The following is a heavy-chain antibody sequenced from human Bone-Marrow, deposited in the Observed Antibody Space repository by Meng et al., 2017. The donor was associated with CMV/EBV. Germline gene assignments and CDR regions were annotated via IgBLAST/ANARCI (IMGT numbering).Heavy chain of an antibody. CDR3: ARADRRVTTFGGVIGGVFGY. CDR1: GYTFTGYY. Sequence: ASVKVSCKASGYTFTGYYMHWVRQALGQGLEWMGWINPNSGGTNYAQKFQGRVTMTRDTSISTAYMELSRVRSDDTAVYYCARADRRVTTFGGVIGGVFGYWGQGTLVTVSS. J-gene: IGHJ4*02. CDR2: INPNSGGT. V-gene: IGHV1-2*02. D-gene: IGHD3-16*02.